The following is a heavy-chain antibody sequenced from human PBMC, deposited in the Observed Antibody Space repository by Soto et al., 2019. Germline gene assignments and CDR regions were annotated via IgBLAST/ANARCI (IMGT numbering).Heavy chain of an antibody. D-gene: IGHD6-19*01. CDR3: ARDIKAAVAGDQRWGYYYYYYGMDV. CDR2: IGTAGDT. Sequence: EVQLVESGGGLVQPGGSLRLSCAASGFTFSSYDMHWVRQATGKGLEWVSAIGTAGDTYYPGSVKGRFTISRENAKNSLYLQMNSLRAEDTAVYYCARDIKAAVAGDQRWGYYYYYYGMDVWGQGTTVTVSS. V-gene: IGHV3-13*01. J-gene: IGHJ6*02. CDR1: GFTFSSYD.